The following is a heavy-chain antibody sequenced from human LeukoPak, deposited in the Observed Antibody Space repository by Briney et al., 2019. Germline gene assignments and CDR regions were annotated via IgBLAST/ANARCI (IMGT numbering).Heavy chain of an antibody. V-gene: IGHV1-46*01. J-gene: IGHJ3*02. CDR3: ARAYPELWFGELLRTHDAFDI. D-gene: IGHD3-10*01. CDR1: GYTFTSYY. CDR2: INPSGGST. Sequence: ASVKVSCTASGYTFTSYYMHWVRQAPGQGLEWMGIINPSGGSTSYAQKFQGRVTMTRDTSTSTAYMELRSLRSDDTAVYYCARAYPELWFGELLRTHDAFDIWGQGTMVTVSS.